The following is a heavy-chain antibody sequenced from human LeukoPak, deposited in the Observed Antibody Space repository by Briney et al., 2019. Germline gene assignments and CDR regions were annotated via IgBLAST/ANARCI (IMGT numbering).Heavy chain of an antibody. J-gene: IGHJ4*02. Sequence: SETLSLTCTVSGGSISSSSYYWGWIRQPPGKGLEWIGSIYYSGSTYYNPSLKSRVTIPVDTSKNQFSLKLSSVTAADTAVYYCARRDSSGWYGYYWGQGTLVTVSS. CDR3: ARRDSSGWYGYY. D-gene: IGHD6-19*01. CDR1: GGSISSSSYY. CDR2: IYYSGST. V-gene: IGHV4-39*01.